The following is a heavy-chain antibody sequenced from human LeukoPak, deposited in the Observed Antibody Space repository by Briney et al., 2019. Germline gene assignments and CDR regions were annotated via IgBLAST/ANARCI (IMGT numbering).Heavy chain of an antibody. Sequence: ASVKVSCKASRYTFTGYYMHWVRQAPGQGLEWMGRINPNSGGTDYAQKFQGRVTMTRDTSISTAYMELSRLRSDDTAVYYCARALSSGRYRDYYYYMDVWGKGTTVTISS. V-gene: IGHV1-2*06. CDR3: ARALSSGRYRDYYYYMDV. CDR2: INPNSGGT. J-gene: IGHJ6*03. CDR1: RYTFTGYY. D-gene: IGHD6-19*01.